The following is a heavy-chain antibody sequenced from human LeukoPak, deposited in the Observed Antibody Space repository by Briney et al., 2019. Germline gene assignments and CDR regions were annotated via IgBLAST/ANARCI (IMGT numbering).Heavy chain of an antibody. J-gene: IGHJ4*02. D-gene: IGHD3-22*01. CDR3: ARDQYDSSGYYSPKMAY. Sequence: GGSLRLSCAASGFTFSSYNMNWVRQAPGKGLEWVSYISSSTSTIYYADSVKGRFTISRDNAKNSLYLQMNSLRAEDTAVYYCARDQYDSSGYYSPKMAYWGQGTLVTVSS. CDR2: ISSSTSTI. V-gene: IGHV3-48*01. CDR1: GFTFSSYN.